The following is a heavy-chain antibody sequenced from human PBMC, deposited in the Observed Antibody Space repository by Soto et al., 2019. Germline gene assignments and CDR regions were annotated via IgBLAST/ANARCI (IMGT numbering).Heavy chain of an antibody. CDR2: TFHDGSSE. CDR3: ARDITGSYSVDY. CDR1: GFTFSSYS. D-gene: IGHD3-10*01. J-gene: IGHJ4*02. Sequence: QVQLEESGGGVVQPGRSLRLSCAASGFTFSSYSMHWVRQPPGKGLEWVAVTFHDGSSEYYADSVKGRFTISRDNSKDTVFLQLNSLSTEDTAVYYCARDITGSYSVDYWGQGTLVTVSS. V-gene: IGHV3-30-3*01.